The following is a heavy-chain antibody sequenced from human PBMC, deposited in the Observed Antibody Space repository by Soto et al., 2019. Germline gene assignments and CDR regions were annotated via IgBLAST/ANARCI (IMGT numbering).Heavy chain of an antibody. V-gene: IGHV3-30*18. CDR3: AKDIVVVPAAPRYYGMGL. D-gene: IGHD2-2*01. J-gene: IGHJ6*02. Sequence: GGSLRLSCAASGFTFSSYGMHWVRQAPGKGLEWVAVISYDGSNKYYADSVKGRFTISRDNSKNTLYLQMNSLRAEDTAVYYCAKDIVVVPAAPRYYGMGLWAQATPFPVSS. CDR1: GFTFSSYG. CDR2: ISYDGSNK.